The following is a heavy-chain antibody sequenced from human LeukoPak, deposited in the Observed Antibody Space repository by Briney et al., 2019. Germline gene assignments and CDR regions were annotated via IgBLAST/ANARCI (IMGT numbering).Heavy chain of an antibody. Sequence: SETLSLTCAVYGGSFSGYYWSWIRQPPGKGLEWIGEINHSGSTNYNPSLKSRVTISVDTSKNQFSLKLSSVTAADTAVYYCARDRGYMMDVWGQGTTVTVSS. CDR3: ARDRGYMMDV. J-gene: IGHJ6*02. CDR1: GGSFSGYY. CDR2: INHSGST. D-gene: IGHD5-12*01. V-gene: IGHV4-34*01.